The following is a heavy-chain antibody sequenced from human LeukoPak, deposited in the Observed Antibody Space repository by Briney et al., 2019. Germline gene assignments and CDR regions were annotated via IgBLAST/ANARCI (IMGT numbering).Heavy chain of an antibody. J-gene: IGHJ4*02. CDR2: IKSKTDGGTT. Sequence: GGSLRLSCAASGFTFSNAWMSWVRQAPGKGLEWVGRIKSKTDGGTTDYAAPVKGRFTISRDDSKNTLYLQMNSLKTEDTAVYYCTTGPLYDFWSGYFAYWGQGTLVTVSS. V-gene: IGHV3-15*01. D-gene: IGHD3-3*01. CDR3: TTGPLYDFWSGYFAY. CDR1: GFTFSNAW.